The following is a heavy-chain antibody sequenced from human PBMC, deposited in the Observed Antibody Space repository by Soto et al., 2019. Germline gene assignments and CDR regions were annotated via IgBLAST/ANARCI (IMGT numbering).Heavy chain of an antibody. D-gene: IGHD3-3*02. CDR2: IYYSGTT. CDR3: AKHWMLPFASCYCDY. CDR1: GGCLSSRPFS. Sequence: SLACTVPGGCLSSRPFSWGGICQPPGKGLEWIGSIYYSGTTYYNPSLRSGVSISEDTSKNHFSLKVESATAGDTAVYYCAKHWMLPFASCYCDY. J-gene: IGHJ4*03. V-gene: IGHV4-39*01.